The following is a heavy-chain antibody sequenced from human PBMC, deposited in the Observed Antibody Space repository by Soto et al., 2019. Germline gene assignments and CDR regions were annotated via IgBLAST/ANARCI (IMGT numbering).Heavy chain of an antibody. V-gene: IGHV3-23*01. CDR3: AKSYIMITFGGVIAPTHAFDI. Sequence: GGSLRLSCAASGFTFSSYAMSWVRQAPGKGLEWVSAISGSGGSTYYADSVKGRFTISRDNSKNTLYLQMNSLRAEDTAVYYCAKSYIMITFGGVIAPTHAFDIWGQGTMVTV. CDR1: GFTFSSYA. J-gene: IGHJ3*02. D-gene: IGHD3-16*02. CDR2: ISGSGGST.